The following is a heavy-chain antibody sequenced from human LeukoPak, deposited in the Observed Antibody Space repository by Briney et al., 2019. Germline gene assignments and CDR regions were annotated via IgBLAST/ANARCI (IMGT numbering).Heavy chain of an antibody. J-gene: IGHJ4*02. CDR2: ITTSSTYT. CDR3: ASGRSYSDLVY. V-gene: IGHV3-21*01. CDR1: GFSFSSYN. D-gene: IGHD1-26*01. Sequence: GGSLRLSCEASGFSFSSYNMDWVRQTPGKGLEWISSITTSSTYTFYADSVKGRFTISRDNARNSLYLQMNSLTAEDTAVYYCASGRSYSDLVYWGQGTLVTVSS.